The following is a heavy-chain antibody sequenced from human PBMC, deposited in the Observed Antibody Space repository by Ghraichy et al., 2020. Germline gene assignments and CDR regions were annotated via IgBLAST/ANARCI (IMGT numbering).Heavy chain of an antibody. D-gene: IGHD3-3*02. CDR1: RFTFSTYP. CDR3: ATLALPTPGYPFDI. J-gene: IGHJ3*02. Sequence: GGSLRLSCAASRFTFSTYPMHWVRQAPGKGLEWVAVISYDGSNKYSADSVKGRFTISRDNSKNTLYLQMHSLRADDTAVYYCATLALPTPGYPFDIWGQGTMVTVSS. CDR2: ISYDGSNK. V-gene: IGHV3-30-3*01.